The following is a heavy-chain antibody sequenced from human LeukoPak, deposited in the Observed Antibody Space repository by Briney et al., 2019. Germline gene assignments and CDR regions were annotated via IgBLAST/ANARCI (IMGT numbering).Heavy chain of an antibody. CDR3: GRGNSGSYWGDSYYYMDV. Sequence: SDTLSLTCAVRGGTFNACYWSWVRQSPGKGLQWIGECNHRGSAHYSPSLTSRVTISIDTSRSQVSLTLSSVTAADTAVYFCGRGNSGSYWGDSYYYMDVWGKGTTVSVSS. V-gene: IGHV4-34*01. CDR2: CNHRGSA. CDR1: GGTFNACY. D-gene: IGHD1-26*01. J-gene: IGHJ6*03.